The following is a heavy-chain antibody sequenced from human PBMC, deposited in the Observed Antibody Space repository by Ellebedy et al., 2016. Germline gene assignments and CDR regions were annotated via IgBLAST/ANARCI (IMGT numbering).Heavy chain of an antibody. Sequence: SETLSLXXTVSGGSISSYYWGWIRQAPGKGLEWIGEINHSGSSFYNPSLKSRVSLSVDTSTNSISLRLNSVTAADTAVYYCARGLRFYYGSGSYNHDYWGQGTQVTVSS. J-gene: IGHJ4*02. D-gene: IGHD3-10*01. CDR2: INHSGSS. CDR1: GGSISSYY. CDR3: ARGLRFYYGSGSYNHDY. V-gene: IGHV4-34*01.